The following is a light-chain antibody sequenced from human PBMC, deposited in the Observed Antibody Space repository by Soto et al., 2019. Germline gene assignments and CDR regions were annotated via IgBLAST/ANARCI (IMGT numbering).Light chain of an antibody. CDR3: QQYRSWPSS. CDR1: QSVSSN. V-gene: IGKV3-15*01. Sequence: EIVMTQSPATLSVSPGERAALSCRASQSVSSNLAWYQQKPGQAPRLLIYGASTRATGIPARFSGSGSGTEFTLTISSLQSEDFAVYYCQQYRSWPSSFGQGTKVDIK. CDR2: GAS. J-gene: IGKJ1*01.